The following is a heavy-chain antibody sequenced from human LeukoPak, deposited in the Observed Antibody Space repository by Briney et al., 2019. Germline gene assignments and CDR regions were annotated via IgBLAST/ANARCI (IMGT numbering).Heavy chain of an antibody. CDR2: IYYSGST. CDR1: GGSISSEDYY. Sequence: SETLSLTCTVSGGSISSEDYYWGWIRQPPGKGLEWIGNIYYSGSTYYSPSLKSRVTISVDTSKNQFSLKLSSVTAADTAVYYCARPVPSRLGWFDPWGQGTLVTVSS. J-gene: IGHJ5*02. D-gene: IGHD1-1*01. V-gene: IGHV4-39*01. CDR3: ARPVPSRLGWFDP.